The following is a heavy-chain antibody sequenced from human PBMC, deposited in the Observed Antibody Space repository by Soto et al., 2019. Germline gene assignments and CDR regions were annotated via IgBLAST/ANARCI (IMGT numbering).Heavy chain of an antibody. CDR1: GFSLSNSGVG. CDR3: ATCPLDDYGGYPPGTSHVFDS. D-gene: IGHD4-17*01. CDR2: IYGDNDK. V-gene: IGHV2-5*02. Sequence: QITLKESGPSPVKPTQTLTVTCTFSGFSLSNSGVGVAWIRQPPGKALEWLALIYGDNDKRYSPSLKTRLTINKYTSKTQVVLTITNLDPVDTVPYYCATCPLDDYGGYPPGTSHVFDSRDQGTLVTVTS. J-gene: IGHJ4*02.